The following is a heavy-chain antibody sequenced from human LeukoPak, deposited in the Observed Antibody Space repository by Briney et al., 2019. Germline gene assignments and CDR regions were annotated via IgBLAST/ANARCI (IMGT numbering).Heavy chain of an antibody. CDR2: ISSSGGST. D-gene: IGHD5-18*01. CDR1: GITFSNYA. V-gene: IGHV3-23*01. CDR3: VRIQLWRYFDY. Sequence: PGGSLRLSCPASGITFSNYAMTWVRQAPGKGLEWVSAISSSGGSTYYADSVKGRFTISRDNSENTLYLQMNSLRAEDTAVYYCVRIQLWRYFDYWGQGTLVTVSS. J-gene: IGHJ4*02.